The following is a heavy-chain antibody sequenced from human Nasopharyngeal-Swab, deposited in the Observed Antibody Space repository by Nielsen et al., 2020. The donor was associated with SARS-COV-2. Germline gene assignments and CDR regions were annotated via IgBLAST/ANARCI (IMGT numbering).Heavy chain of an antibody. V-gene: IGHV3-30*18. J-gene: IGHJ6*02. CDR1: AFTFSSYG. CDR2: ITYDGTYK. D-gene: IGHD1-1*01. CDR3: AKSTQLGIIYYYYNGVDV. Sequence: GASLKISCAASAFTFSSYGMHWVRQAPGKGLEWVAFITYDGTYKYYADSVKGRFTISRDNSKNTLYWQMNSLRAEDTAVYYCAKSTQLGIIYYYYNGVDVWGQGTTVTVSS.